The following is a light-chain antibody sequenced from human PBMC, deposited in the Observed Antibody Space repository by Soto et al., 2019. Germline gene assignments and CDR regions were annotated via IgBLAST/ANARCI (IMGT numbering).Light chain of an antibody. J-gene: IGKJ1*01. CDR3: QQYGSLAWT. Sequence: TVLPQPPATLSVSPGETATLSCTTSQGLNRNLAWYQQKLGQAPRVLIYGASTRAAGIPARFSGSGSGTEFILTISSLQSEDFAVYYCQQYGSLAWTCGQGTKGDI. CDR2: GAS. V-gene: IGKV3-15*01. CDR1: QGLNRN.